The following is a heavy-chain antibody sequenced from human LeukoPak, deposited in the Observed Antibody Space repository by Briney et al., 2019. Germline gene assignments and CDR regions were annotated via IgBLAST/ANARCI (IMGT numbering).Heavy chain of an antibody. CDR2: ISYDGSNK. Sequence: GSLRLSCAASGFTFSSYGMHWVRQAPGKGLEWVAVISYDGSNKYYADSVKGRFTISRDNSKNTLYLQMNSLRAEDTAVYYCAKDGQYSFDYWGQGTLATVSS. V-gene: IGHV3-30*18. CDR1: GFTFSSYG. D-gene: IGHD6-6*01. J-gene: IGHJ4*02. CDR3: AKDGQYSFDY.